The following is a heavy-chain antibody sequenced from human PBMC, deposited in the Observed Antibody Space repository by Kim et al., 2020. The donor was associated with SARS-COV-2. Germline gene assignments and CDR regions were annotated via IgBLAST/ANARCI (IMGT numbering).Heavy chain of an antibody. J-gene: IGHJ5*02. CDR1: GGSISSSSYY. CDR2: IYYSGST. CDR3: ARALVTMVRVLESWFDP. D-gene: IGHD3-10*01. Sequence: SETLSLTCTVSGGSISSSSYYWGWIRQPPGKGLEWIGSIYYSGSTYYNPSLKSRVTISVDTSKNQFSLKLSSVTAADTAVYYCARALVTMVRVLESWFDPWGQGTLVTVSS. V-gene: IGHV4-39*01.